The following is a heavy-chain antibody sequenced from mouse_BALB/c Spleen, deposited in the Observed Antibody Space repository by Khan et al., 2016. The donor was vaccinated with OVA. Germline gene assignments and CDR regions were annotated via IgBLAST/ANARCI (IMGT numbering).Heavy chain of an antibody. CDR2: INTYTGEP. D-gene: IGHD1-3*01. V-gene: IGHV9-1*02. J-gene: IGHJ1*01. CDR3: ARETSDWYFDA. CDR1: GYTFTNYR. Sequence: QIQLVQSGPELKKPGETVKISCKASGYTFTNYRMNWMKQAPEKGLKWMGWINTYTGEPTYGDDFKGRFAFSLETSASTPYLQINNLKNEDMATYFWARETSDWYFDAWGAATTVTVSS.